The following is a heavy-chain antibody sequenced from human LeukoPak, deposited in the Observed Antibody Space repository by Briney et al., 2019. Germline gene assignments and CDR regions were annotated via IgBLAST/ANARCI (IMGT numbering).Heavy chain of an antibody. D-gene: IGHD6-19*01. V-gene: IGHV3-7*01. Sequence: PGGSLRLSCAASGFTFSSYEMNWVRQAPGKGLEWVANIKQDGSEKYYVDSVKGRFTISRDNAKNSLYLQMNSLSAEDTAVYYCARGGWYYFDSWGQGTLVTVSS. CDR2: IKQDGSEK. CDR1: GFTFSSYE. CDR3: ARGGWYYFDS. J-gene: IGHJ4*02.